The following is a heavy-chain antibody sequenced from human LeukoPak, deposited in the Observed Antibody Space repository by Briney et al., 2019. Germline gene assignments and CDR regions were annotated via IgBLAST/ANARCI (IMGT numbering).Heavy chain of an antibody. D-gene: IGHD4-17*01. V-gene: IGHV3-7*01. CDR2: IKEDGSEK. CDR3: ARVADYGDYFDY. CDR1: GFMLSRYW. Sequence: PGGSLRLSCAASGFMLSRYWMSWVRQAPGKGLEWLANIKEDGSEKYYVDSVKGRFTISRDNAENSLYLQMNSLRAEDTAVYYCARVADYGDYFDYWGQGTLVTVSS. J-gene: IGHJ4*02.